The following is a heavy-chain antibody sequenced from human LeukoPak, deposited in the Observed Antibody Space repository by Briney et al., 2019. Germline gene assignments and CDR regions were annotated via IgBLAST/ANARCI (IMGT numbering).Heavy chain of an antibody. CDR2: LRHSGNT. CDR1: GDSITSGSY. V-gene: IGHV4-61*01. Sequence: SETLSLTCTVSGDSITSGSYWSWIRQPPGKGLEWIGYLRHSGNTNHNSSLKGRVTFSLDTSKNQFSLILRSVTAADTAIYFCARESSTTQTNLFDYWGQGTLVTVSS. J-gene: IGHJ4*02. D-gene: IGHD1-14*01. CDR3: ARESSTTQTNLFDY.